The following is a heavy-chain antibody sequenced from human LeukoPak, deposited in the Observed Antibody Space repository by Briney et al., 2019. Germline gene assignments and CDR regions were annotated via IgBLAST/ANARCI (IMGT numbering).Heavy chain of an antibody. D-gene: IGHD3-10*01. CDR1: GFTFSSYA. CDR2: ISTSGSYI. Sequence: MSGGSLRLSCAASGFTFSSYAMHWVRQAPGKGLEWVSSISTSGSYIYYANSMKGRFTISRDNAKNSLYLQMNSLRVEDSAVYYCATDLIHYYASGAKTWGQGTLVTVSS. J-gene: IGHJ5*02. CDR3: ATDLIHYYASGAKT. V-gene: IGHV3-21*01.